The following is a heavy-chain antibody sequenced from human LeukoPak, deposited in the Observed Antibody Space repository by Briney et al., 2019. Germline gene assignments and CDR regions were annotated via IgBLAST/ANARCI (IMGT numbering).Heavy chain of an antibody. CDR1: GFTFSSYA. D-gene: IGHD3-9*01. CDR2: ISGSGGST. J-gene: IGHJ4*02. CDR3: ARTYYDILTGYNPYFDY. Sequence: GGSLRLSCAASGFTFSSYAMSWVRQAPGKGLEWVSAISGSGGSTYYADSVKGRFTISRDNAKNFLYLQMNSLRAEDTAVYYCARTYYDILTGYNPYFDYWGQGILVTVSS. V-gene: IGHV3-23*01.